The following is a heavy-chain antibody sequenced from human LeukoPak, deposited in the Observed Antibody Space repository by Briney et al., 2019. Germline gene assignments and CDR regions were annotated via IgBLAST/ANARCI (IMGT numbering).Heavy chain of an antibody. J-gene: IGHJ3*02. Sequence: PGGSLRLSCAASGFTFSSYDMHWVRQAPGKGLEWVSAIGTAGDPYYPGSVKGRFTISRENAKNSLYLQMNSLRAGDTAVYYCAMSSSGYYYGAFDIWGQGTMVTVSS. D-gene: IGHD3-22*01. CDR1: GFTFSSYD. CDR3: AMSSSGYYYGAFDI. CDR2: IGTAGDP. V-gene: IGHV3-13*05.